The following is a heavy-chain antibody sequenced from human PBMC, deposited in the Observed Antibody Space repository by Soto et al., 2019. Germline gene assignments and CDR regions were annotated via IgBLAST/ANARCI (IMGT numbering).Heavy chain of an antibody. J-gene: IGHJ4*02. CDR1: GGSISSGGYY. CDR2: IYYSGST. D-gene: IGHD3-10*01. CDR3: AREFSTRYGSGSSGIDY. Sequence: PSETLSLTCTVSGGSISSGGYYWSWIRQHPGKGLEWIGYIYYSGSTYYNPSLKSRVTISVDTSKNQFSLKLSSVTAADTAVYYCAREFSTRYGSGSSGIDYWGQGTLVTVSS. V-gene: IGHV4-31*03.